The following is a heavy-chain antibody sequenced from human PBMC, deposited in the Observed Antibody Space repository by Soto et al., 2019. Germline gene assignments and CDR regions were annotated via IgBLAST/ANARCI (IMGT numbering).Heavy chain of an antibody. CDR1: GFTFSSYG. CDR2: IWYDGGNK. J-gene: IGHJ4*02. V-gene: IGHV3-33*01. D-gene: IGHD3-22*01. CDR3: ARDPYDTSGYYY. Sequence: PGGSLRLSCAASGFTFSSYGMHWVRQAPGKGLEWVAVIWYDGGNKYYADSVKGRFTISRDNSKNTLYLQMNSLRAEDTAVYYCARDPYDTSGYYYWGQGTLVTVSS.